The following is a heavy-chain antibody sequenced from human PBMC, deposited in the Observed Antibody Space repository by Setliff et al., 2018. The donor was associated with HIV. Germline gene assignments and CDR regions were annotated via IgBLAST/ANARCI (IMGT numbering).Heavy chain of an antibody. CDR3: ARKPDSRNWFDP. Sequence: SETLSLTCAVSGSSISTSYWWGWIRQPPGKGLEWIGYIYHSGSTYYNPSLKSRVTLSVDTSKNQFSLQLTSVPAVDTAVYYCARKPDSRNWFDPWGQGTLVTVSS. V-gene: IGHV4-28*01. J-gene: IGHJ5*02. CDR2: IYHSGST. CDR1: GSSISTSYW.